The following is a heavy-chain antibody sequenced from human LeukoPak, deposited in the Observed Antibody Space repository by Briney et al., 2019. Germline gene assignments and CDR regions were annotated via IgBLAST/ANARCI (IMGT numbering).Heavy chain of an antibody. J-gene: IGHJ6*02. CDR3: ARSYGSGAGHYYYYGMDV. CDR2: IYYSGST. CDR1: GGSISSYY. D-gene: IGHD3-10*01. V-gene: IGHV4-59*01. Sequence: SETLSLTCTVSGGSISSYYWSWIRQPPGKGLEWIGYIYYSGSTNYNPSLKSRVTISVDTSKNQFSLKLSSVTAADTAVYYWARSYGSGAGHYYYYGMDVWGQGTTVTVSS.